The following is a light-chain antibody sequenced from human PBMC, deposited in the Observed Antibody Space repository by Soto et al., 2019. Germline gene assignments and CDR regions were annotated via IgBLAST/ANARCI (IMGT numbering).Light chain of an antibody. CDR2: GNS. CDR3: AAWDDSLNAWV. J-gene: IGLJ3*02. CDR1: SSNIGADYD. Sequence: QSVLTQPPSVSGAPGQRVTISCAGSSSNIGADYDVHWYQQLPGTAPKLLIYGNSNRPSGVPDRFSGSKSGTSASLAISGLQSEDEADYYCAAWDDSLNAWVFGGGTKLTVL. V-gene: IGLV1-40*01.